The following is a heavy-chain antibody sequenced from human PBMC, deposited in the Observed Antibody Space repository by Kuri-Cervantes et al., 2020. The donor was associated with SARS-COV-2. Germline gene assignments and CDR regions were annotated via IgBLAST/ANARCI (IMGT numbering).Heavy chain of an antibody. Sequence: SETLSLTCTVSGGSTSSHYWSWIRQPPGKGLEWIGYIYYSGSTNYNPSLKSRVTISVDTSKNQFSLKLSSVTAADTAVYYCARDLGGSNYGGGDYWGQGTLVTVSS. J-gene: IGHJ4*02. V-gene: IGHV4-59*11. CDR3: ARDLGGSNYGGGDY. CDR2: IYYSGST. CDR1: GGSTSSHY. D-gene: IGHD4-23*01.